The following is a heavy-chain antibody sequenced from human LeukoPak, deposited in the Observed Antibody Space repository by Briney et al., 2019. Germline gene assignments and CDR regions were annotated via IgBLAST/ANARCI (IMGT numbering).Heavy chain of an antibody. CDR3: AKDRHDSSGFTLDS. V-gene: IGHV3-23*01. J-gene: IGHJ4*02. Sequence: GGSLRLSCAASGFTFSSYGMSWVRQAPGKGLEWVSGISGTGHKTYYADSVKGRFTISRGSSKNTLYLQMNSLRAEDTAVYYCAKDRHDSSGFTLDSWGQGTLVTVSS. CDR2: ISGTGHKT. CDR1: GFTFSSYG. D-gene: IGHD3-22*01.